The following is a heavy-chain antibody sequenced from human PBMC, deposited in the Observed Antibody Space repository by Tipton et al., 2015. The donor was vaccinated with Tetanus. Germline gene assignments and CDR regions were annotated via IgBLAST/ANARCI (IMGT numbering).Heavy chain of an antibody. J-gene: IGHJ3*01. CDR1: GYKFSSQW. Sequence: QLVQSGPEVKKPGEPLKISCKGSGYKFSSQWIGWVRQVPGKGLEWMGIVYPGDSDALYSPPFQGQVTISADKTINTAYLQWSSLKASDTAVYYCARRERDGHTYDTFVLWGQGTMVSVSS. V-gene: IGHV5-51*01. D-gene: IGHD5-24*01. CDR2: VYPGDSDA. CDR3: ARRERDGHTYDTFVL.